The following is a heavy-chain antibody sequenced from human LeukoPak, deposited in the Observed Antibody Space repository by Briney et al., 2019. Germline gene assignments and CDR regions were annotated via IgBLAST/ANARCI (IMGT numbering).Heavy chain of an antibody. CDR1: GGSFSGYY. CDR3: ARGVDKAMVSEFDY. J-gene: IGHJ4*02. V-gene: IGHV4-34*01. D-gene: IGHD5-18*01. Sequence: SETLSLTCAVYGGSFSGYYWSWIRHPPGKGLEWVGEINHSGSTNYNPSLKSRVTISVDTCKNQFSPKPSSVTAANTAVYYCARGVDKAMVSEFDYWGQGTLVTVSS. CDR2: INHSGST.